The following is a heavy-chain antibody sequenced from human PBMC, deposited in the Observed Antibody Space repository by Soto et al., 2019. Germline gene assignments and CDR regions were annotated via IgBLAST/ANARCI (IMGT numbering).Heavy chain of an antibody. D-gene: IGHD3-10*01. CDR3: ARPDYGSGSYPDY. J-gene: IGHJ4*02. CDR1: GFTFSSYA. Sequence: QVQLVESGGGVVQPGRSLRLSCAASGFTFSSYAMQWVRQAPGKGLEWVAVISYDGSNKYYADSVKGRFTISRDNSKNTVYLQMNSLRAEDTAVYYCARPDYGSGSYPDYWGQGTLVTVSS. CDR2: ISYDGSNK. V-gene: IGHV3-30-3*01.